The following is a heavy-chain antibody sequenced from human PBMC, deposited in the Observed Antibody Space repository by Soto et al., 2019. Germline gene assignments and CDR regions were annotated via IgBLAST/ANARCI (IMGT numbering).Heavy chain of an antibody. CDR2: IWYDGSNK. CDR3: ARDSGSYYSY. Sequence: QVQLVESGGGVVQPGRSLRLSCAASGFTFSSYGMHWVRQAPGTGLEWVAVIWYDGSNKYYADSVKGRFTISRDNSKNTLYRQMNILRAEDTAVYYCARDSGSYYSYWGQGTLVTVSS. CDR1: GFTFSSYG. D-gene: IGHD1-26*01. J-gene: IGHJ4*02. V-gene: IGHV3-33*01.